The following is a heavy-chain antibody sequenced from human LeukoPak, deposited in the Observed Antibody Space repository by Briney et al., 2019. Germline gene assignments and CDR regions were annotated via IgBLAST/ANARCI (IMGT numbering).Heavy chain of an antibody. CDR3: ARRLKSEAKKRITGTTYFDY. CDR1: GGSFSGYY. D-gene: IGHD1-7*01. CDR2: INHSGST. J-gene: IGHJ4*02. V-gene: IGHV4-34*01. Sequence: PSETLSLTCAVYGGSFSGYYWSWIRQPPGKGLEWIGEINHSGSTNYNPSLKSRVTISVDTSKNQFSLKLSSVTAADTAVYYCARRLKSEAKKRITGTTYFDYWGQGTLVTVSS.